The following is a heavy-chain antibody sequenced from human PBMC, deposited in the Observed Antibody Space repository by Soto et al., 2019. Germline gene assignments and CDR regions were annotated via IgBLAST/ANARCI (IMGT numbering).Heavy chain of an antibody. CDR1: GFTFSNDA. CDR2: ITGSGDST. Sequence: GGSLRLSCAAPGFTFSNDAMNWDRQAPGKGLEWVSAITGSGDSTYYADSVKGRFTISRDNSKNTLYLQMSSLRAEDTAVYFCARVRPYYDNWGRGILVTVSS. CDR3: ARVRPYYDN. J-gene: IGHJ4*02. V-gene: IGHV3-23*01.